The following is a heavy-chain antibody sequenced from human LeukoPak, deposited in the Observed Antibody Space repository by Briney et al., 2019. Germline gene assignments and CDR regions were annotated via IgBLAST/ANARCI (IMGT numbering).Heavy chain of an antibody. V-gene: IGHV3-30*18. CDR3: AKEDYYGSGSYLGY. Sequence: QPGGSLRLSCAASGFTFSSYGMHWVRQAPGRGLEWVAVISYDGSNEHYADSVKGRFTISRDNSKNTVYMQMNSLRVEDTAVYHCAKEDYYGSGSYLGYWGQGTPVTVSS. J-gene: IGHJ4*02. CDR1: GFTFSSYG. CDR2: ISYDGSNE. D-gene: IGHD3-10*01.